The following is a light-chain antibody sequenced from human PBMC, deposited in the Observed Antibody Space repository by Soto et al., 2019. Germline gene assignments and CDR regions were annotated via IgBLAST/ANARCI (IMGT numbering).Light chain of an antibody. CDR1: QSVSSSY. V-gene: IGKV3-20*01. Sequence: EIVLTQSPGTRSLSPGERATLSCRASQSVSSSYLAWYQQKPGQAPRLLIYGASSRATGIPDRFSGSGSGTDFTLTISRLVPEDFAVYYCQQYGSSPGTFGQGTKV. CDR3: QQYGSSPGT. CDR2: GAS. J-gene: IGKJ1*01.